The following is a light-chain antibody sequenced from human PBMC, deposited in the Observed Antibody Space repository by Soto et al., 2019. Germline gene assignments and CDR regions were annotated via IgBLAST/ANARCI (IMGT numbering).Light chain of an antibody. CDR3: CSYAGSSTFYV. CDR2: AVT. J-gene: IGLJ1*01. Sequence: QSVLTQPASVSGSPGQSITISCTGTSDDIGYYNYVSWYQHHPGKAPKLIIYAVTNRPSGVPNRFSGSKSGNTASLTISGLQAEDEADYYCCSYAGSSTFYVFGTGTKSPS. V-gene: IGLV2-23*02. CDR1: SDDIGYYNY.